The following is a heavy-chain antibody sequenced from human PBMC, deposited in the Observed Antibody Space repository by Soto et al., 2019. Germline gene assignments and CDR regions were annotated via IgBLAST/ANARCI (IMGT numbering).Heavy chain of an antibody. V-gene: IGHV4-30-2*01. Sequence: QLQLQESGSGLVKPSQTLSLTCAFSVGSISSGDYSWSWIRQPPGKGLEWIGYIYHSGSTYDNPSLRSRVTISVDRSKNQFSLKLSSVTVAATAVSYCARISNSWEVDVWGQGTTVTVSS. CDR2: IYHSGST. CDR3: ARISNSWEVDV. CDR1: VGSISSGDYS. D-gene: IGHD6-13*01. J-gene: IGHJ6*02.